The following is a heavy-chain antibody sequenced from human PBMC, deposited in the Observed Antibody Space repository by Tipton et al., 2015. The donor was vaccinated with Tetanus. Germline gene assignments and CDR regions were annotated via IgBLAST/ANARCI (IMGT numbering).Heavy chain of an antibody. CDR1: GFSFSNYV. V-gene: IGHV3-21*01. Sequence: SLRLSCAVSGFSFSNYVMNWVRQAPGKGPEWLSSISSRNTYIYYADSVKGRFTISRDNAKNSLYLQMISLRAEDTAVYSCARGMAEASNCGGDCYSDYWGQGTLVTVSS. CDR3: ARGMAEASNCGGDCYSDY. D-gene: IGHD2-21*02. CDR2: ISSRNTYI. J-gene: IGHJ4*02.